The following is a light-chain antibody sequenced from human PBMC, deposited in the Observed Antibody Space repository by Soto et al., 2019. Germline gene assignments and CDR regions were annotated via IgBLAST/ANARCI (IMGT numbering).Light chain of an antibody. CDR1: SSDVGAYNY. V-gene: IGLV2-14*01. J-gene: IGLJ1*01. Sequence: QSALTQPASVSGSPGQSITISCTGTSSDVGAYNYVSWYQQQPGKVPKLMIYDVSNRSSGVSNRFSGSKSGNTASLTISGLQAEDEADYYCSSYTSSSTPYVFGTGTKLTVL. CDR3: SSYTSSSTPYV. CDR2: DVS.